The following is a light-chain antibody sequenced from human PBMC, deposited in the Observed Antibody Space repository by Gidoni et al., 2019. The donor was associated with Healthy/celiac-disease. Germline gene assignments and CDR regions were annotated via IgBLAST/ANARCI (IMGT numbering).Light chain of an antibody. CDR1: QSVSSSY. J-gene: IGKJ2*01. CDR2: GAP. Sequence: ELVLTQSPCTLSLSTGERATLSCRDSQSVSSSYLAWYQQKPGQAPRLLIYGAPSRATGSPDRFSGSGSGTDFTLTISRLEPEDFAVYYCQQYGSSPRTFGQGTKLEIK. V-gene: IGKV3-20*01. CDR3: QQYGSSPRT.